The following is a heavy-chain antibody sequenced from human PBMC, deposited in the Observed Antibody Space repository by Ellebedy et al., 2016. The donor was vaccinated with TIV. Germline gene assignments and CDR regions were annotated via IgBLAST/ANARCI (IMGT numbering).Heavy chain of an antibody. V-gene: IGHV4-39*01. Sequence: SETLSLTCTVSGGSINSTDYYWGWIRQPPGKGLEWIGSIYYSGSTYYDPSLKSRVTISVDTSKNQFSLKLSSVTAADTAVYYCAKNTFGGVIVISCMDVWGQGTTVTVSS. CDR3: AKNTFGGVIVISCMDV. D-gene: IGHD3-16*02. J-gene: IGHJ6*02. CDR1: GGSINSTDYY. CDR2: IYYSGST.